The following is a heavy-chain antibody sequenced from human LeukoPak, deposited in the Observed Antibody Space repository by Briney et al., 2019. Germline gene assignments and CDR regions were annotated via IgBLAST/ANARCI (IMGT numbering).Heavy chain of an antibody. CDR2: IYYSGST. V-gene: IGHV4-39*07. D-gene: IGHD2-15*01. J-gene: IGHJ3*02. Sequence: SETLSLTCTVSGGSISSSSYYWGWIRQPPGKGLEWIGSIYYSGSTYYNPSLKSRVTMSVDTSKNQFSLRLTSVTAADTALYYCARYHCSGGSRYPHDAFDIWGQGTMVTVSS. CDR3: ARYHCSGGSRYPHDAFDI. CDR1: GGSISSSSYY.